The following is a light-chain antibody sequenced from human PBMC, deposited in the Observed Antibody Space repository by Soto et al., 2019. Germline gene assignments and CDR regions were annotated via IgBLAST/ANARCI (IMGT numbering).Light chain of an antibody. Sequence: EIVLTQSPGTLPLSTGERATLSCRASQSVSSSYLAWYQQKPGQAPRLLIYGASSRATGIPDRFSGSGSGTDFTLTISRLEPEDFAVYYCQQYGSSPRTFGQGTKVDIK. V-gene: IGKV3-20*01. CDR1: QSVSSSY. CDR3: QQYGSSPRT. J-gene: IGKJ1*01. CDR2: GAS.